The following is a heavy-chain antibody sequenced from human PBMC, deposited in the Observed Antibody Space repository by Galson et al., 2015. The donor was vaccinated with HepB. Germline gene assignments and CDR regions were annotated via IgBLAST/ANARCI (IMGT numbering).Heavy chain of an antibody. V-gene: IGHV3-48*01. Sequence: SLRLSCAASGFTFSSYSMNWVRQAPGKGLEWVSYISSSSSTIYYADSVKGRFTISRDNAKNSLYLQMNSLRAEDTAVYYCASLDIMWVLSSGWYVDYWGQGTLVTVSS. J-gene: IGHJ4*02. D-gene: IGHD6-19*01. CDR1: GFTFSSYS. CDR2: ISSSSSTI. CDR3: ASLDIMWVLSSGWYVDY.